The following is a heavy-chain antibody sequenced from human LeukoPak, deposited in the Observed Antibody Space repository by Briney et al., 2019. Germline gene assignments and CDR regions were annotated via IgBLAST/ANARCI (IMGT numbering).Heavy chain of an antibody. CDR2: IYYSGST. Sequence: PSETLSLTCTVSGGSISSYYWSWIRQPPGKGLEWIGYIYYSGSTNYNPSLKSRVTISVDTSKNQFSLKLSSVTAADTAVYYCARHEPYYDFWSGYENWFDPWGQGTLVTVSS. D-gene: IGHD3-3*01. J-gene: IGHJ5*02. CDR3: ARHEPYYDFWSGYENWFDP. V-gene: IGHV4-59*08. CDR1: GGSISSYY.